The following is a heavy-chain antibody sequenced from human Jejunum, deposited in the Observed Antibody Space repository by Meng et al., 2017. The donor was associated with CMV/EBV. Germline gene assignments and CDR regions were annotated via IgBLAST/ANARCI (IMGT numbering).Heavy chain of an antibody. CDR3: ARGRGVTTSCADY. Sequence: EVQLLESGGGLVQPGXXXXVSCAASGFTFHSYAMRWVRQSPGKGLEWVSVISGSGDSTYYADSVKGRFTISRDNSKNTLYLQMNSLRAEDTAVYYCARGRGVTTSCADYWGQGTGVTVSS. V-gene: IGHV3-23*01. D-gene: IGHD2-2*01. CDR1: GFTFHSYA. J-gene: IGHJ4*02. CDR2: ISGSGDST.